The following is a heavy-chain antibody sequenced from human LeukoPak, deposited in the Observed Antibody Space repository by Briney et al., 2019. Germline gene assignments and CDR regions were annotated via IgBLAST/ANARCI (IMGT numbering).Heavy chain of an antibody. D-gene: IGHD1-26*01. V-gene: IGHV3-53*01. CDR1: GFVVNRNY. CDR3: ANGSSAYYLEF. CDR2: IYDGGSR. Sequence: GGSLRLSCEVSGFVVNRNYMNWIRQAPGKGLEWVSVIYDGGSRYYADSVKGRFPISRDTSKNTVYVEMTGLRGDGTAVYYCANGSSAYYLEFWGQGTLVTVSS. J-gene: IGHJ4*02.